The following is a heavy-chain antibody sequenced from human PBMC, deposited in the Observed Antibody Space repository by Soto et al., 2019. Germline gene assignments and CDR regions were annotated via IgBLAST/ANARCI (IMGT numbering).Heavy chain of an antibody. J-gene: IGHJ4*02. D-gene: IGHD5-18*01. CDR1: GFTFSSYS. V-gene: IGHV3-21*01. CDR2: ISSSSSYI. Sequence: PGGSLRLSCAASGFTFSSYSMNWVRQAPGKGLEWVSSISSSSSYIYYADSVKGRFTTSRDNAKNSLYLQMSSLRAEDTAVYYCARDGPIQLFDYWGQGTLVTVSS. CDR3: ARDGPIQLFDY.